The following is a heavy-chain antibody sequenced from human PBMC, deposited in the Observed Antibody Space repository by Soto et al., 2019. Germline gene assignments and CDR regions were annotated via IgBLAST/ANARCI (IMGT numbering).Heavy chain of an antibody. V-gene: IGHV3-30*18. Sequence: GGSLRLSCAASGFTFSNYGMHWVRQAPGKGLEWVAVISYDRSNKYYADSVKGRFTVSRDNSKNTLYLQMNSLRAEDTAVYYCAKVGDNYYDSSGYYYARGAFDIWGQGTMVTVSS. CDR2: ISYDRSNK. CDR3: AKVGDNYYDSSGYYYARGAFDI. D-gene: IGHD3-22*01. J-gene: IGHJ3*02. CDR1: GFTFSNYG.